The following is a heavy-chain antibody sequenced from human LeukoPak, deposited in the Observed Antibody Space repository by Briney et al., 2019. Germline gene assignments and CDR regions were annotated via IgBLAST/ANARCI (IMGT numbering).Heavy chain of an antibody. V-gene: IGHV1-18*01. D-gene: IGHD3-10*01. J-gene: IGHJ4*02. CDR1: GYTFTSYG. Sequence: ASVKVSCKASGYTFTSYGISWVRQAPGQGLEWMGWISAYNGNTNYAQKFQGRVTMTRDMSTSTVYMELSSLRSEDTAVYYCAREWGSRRITPDYWGQGTLVTVSS. CDR2: ISAYNGNT. CDR3: AREWGSRRITPDY.